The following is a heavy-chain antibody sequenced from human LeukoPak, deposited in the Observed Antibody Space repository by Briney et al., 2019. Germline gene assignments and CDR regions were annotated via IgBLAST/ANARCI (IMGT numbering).Heavy chain of an antibody. CDR2: IYAGGNT. D-gene: IGHD3-9*01. V-gene: IGHV3-66*01. Sequence: GGSLRLYCAASGFTVSSNYIRRVRQAPGKGLEWVSVIYAGGNTYYADSVKGRFTISRDNSKNTLYLQMDSLRGEDTAVCYCARSVYYDTLTGYYYYALDVWGQGTTVTVSS. J-gene: IGHJ6*02. CDR1: GFTVSSNY. CDR3: ARSVYYDTLTGYYYYALDV.